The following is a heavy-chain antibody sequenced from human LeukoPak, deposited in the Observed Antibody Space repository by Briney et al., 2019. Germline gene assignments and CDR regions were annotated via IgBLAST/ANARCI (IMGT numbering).Heavy chain of an antibody. CDR1: GGSISSYY. V-gene: IGHV4-59*08. CDR2: IYYSGST. CDR3: AHYYDSSGFNAFDI. D-gene: IGHD3-22*01. J-gene: IGHJ3*02. Sequence: SETLSLTCTVSGGSISSYYWSWIRQPPGKGLEWIGYIYYSGSTNYNPSLKSRVTISVDTSKNQFSLKLSSVTAADTAVYYCAHYYDSSGFNAFDIWGQGTMVTVSS.